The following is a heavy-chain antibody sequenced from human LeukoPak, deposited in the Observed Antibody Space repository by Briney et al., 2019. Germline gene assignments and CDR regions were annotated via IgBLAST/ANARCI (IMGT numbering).Heavy chain of an antibody. D-gene: IGHD3-22*01. CDR1: GFTFSSYW. V-gene: IGHV3-7*01. Sequence: GSLRLSCAASGFTFSSYWMSWVRQAPGKGLEWVANIKEDGSEKYYVDSVRGRFTISRDNAKNSLYLYMDSVRAEDTAVYYCARDRYYDSSGYSLDAFDIWGQGTMVTVSS. J-gene: IGHJ3*02. CDR2: IKEDGSEK. CDR3: ARDRYYDSSGYSLDAFDI.